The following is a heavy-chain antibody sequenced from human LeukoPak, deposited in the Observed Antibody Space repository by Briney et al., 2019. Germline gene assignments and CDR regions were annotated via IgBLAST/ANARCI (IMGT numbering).Heavy chain of an antibody. V-gene: IGHV1-69*08. Sequence: GQGLEWMGRITPIIGTTKYAQRFQGRVTITADTSTSTAYLELRGLTYDDSAVYYCTRVTLRGSKYNWFDPWGQGTHVSVSS. J-gene: IGHJ5*02. D-gene: IGHD1-26*01. CDR3: TRVTLRGSKYNWFDP. CDR2: ITPIIGTT.